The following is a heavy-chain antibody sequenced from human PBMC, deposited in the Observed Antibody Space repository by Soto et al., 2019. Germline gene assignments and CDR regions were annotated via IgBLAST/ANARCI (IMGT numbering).Heavy chain of an antibody. Sequence: GGSLRLSCAASGFTFSDYYMSWIRQAPGKGLEWVSYISSSGSTIYYADYVKGRFTISRDNAKNSLYLQMNSLRAEDTAVYYCARDHLPYGSGLNWFDPWGQGTLVTVSS. J-gene: IGHJ5*02. D-gene: IGHD3-10*01. CDR3: ARDHLPYGSGLNWFDP. CDR2: ISSSGSTI. V-gene: IGHV3-11*01. CDR1: GFTFSDYY.